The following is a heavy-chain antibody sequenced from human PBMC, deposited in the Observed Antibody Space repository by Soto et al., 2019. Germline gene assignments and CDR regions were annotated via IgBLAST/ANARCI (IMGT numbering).Heavy chain of an antibody. Sequence: EVQLVESGGGLVQPGGSLRLSCAASGFSFSGYSMIWVRQAPGKGLEWISYISSSSTTIFYTDSVKGRFTISRDNAKDSLYLQMSSLRAEDTAVYYCARVQASWHFDLWGRGTLVTVSS. D-gene: IGHD3-10*01. V-gene: IGHV3-48*01. CDR1: GFSFSGYS. CDR2: ISSSSTTI. CDR3: ARVQASWHFDL. J-gene: IGHJ2*01.